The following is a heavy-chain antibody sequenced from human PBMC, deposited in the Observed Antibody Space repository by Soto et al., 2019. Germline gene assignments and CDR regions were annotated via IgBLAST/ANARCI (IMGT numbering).Heavy chain of an antibody. J-gene: IGHJ4*02. CDR2: INYSGST. CDR1: GGSFSGYY. V-gene: IGHV4-34*01. Sequence: QVQLQQWGAGLLKPSETLSLTCTVYGGSFSGYYWSWIRQPPGKGLEWIGEINYSGSTNYNPSLTSRPTIYVDTSKNKCSLKMNSVTAADTAVYYCARSGYGGNSGLGHLDYWGQGTLVTVSS. D-gene: IGHD2-21*02. CDR3: ARSGYGGNSGLGHLDY.